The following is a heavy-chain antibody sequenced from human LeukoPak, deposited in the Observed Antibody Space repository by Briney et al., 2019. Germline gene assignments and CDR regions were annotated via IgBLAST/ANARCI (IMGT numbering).Heavy chain of an antibody. Sequence: ASVKVSCKASGYTFISYGISWVRQAPGQGLEWMGWISTSNGNTNYAQKLQGRVTMTTDASRSTAYMELRSLRSDDTAVYYCARFIAAAARRAFDIWGQGTMVTVSS. J-gene: IGHJ3*02. CDR3: ARFIAAAARRAFDI. V-gene: IGHV1-18*01. CDR1: GYTFISYG. D-gene: IGHD6-13*01. CDR2: ISTSNGNT.